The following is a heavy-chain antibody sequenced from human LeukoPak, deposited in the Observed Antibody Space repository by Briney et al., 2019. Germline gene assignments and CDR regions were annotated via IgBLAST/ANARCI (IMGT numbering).Heavy chain of an antibody. Sequence: GGSVRLSCAASGFTFSSYWMSWVRQAPGKGLEWVANIKQDGSEKYYVDSVKGRFTISRDNAKNSLYLQMNSLRAEDTAVYYCARGRGFGSSMNGPFDYWGQGTLVTVSS. CDR2: IKQDGSEK. V-gene: IGHV3-7*01. J-gene: IGHJ4*02. CDR3: ARGRGFGSSMNGPFDY. CDR1: GFTFSSYW. D-gene: IGHD6-13*01.